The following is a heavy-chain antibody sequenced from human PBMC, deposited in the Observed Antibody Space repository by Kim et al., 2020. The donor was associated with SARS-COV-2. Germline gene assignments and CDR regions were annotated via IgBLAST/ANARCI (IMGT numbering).Heavy chain of an antibody. J-gene: IGHJ6*02. Sequence: KGRFTISRDDSKNTLYLQMNSLKTEDTAVYYCTTAEYYFDSSGSSYYGMDVWGQGTTVTVSS. V-gene: IGHV3-15*01. D-gene: IGHD3-22*01. CDR3: TTAEYYFDSSGSSYYGMDV.